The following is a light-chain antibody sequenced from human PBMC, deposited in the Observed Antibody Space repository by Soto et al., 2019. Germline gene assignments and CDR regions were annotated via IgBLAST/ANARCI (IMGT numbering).Light chain of an antibody. J-gene: IGKJ2*01. CDR2: GAS. Sequence: DTQMTQSPSTLSASVGDRVTITCRASQSISSWLAWYQQKPGKAPKLLIYGASSLESGVPSRFSGSGSVTDFTLTIDSLQPDDFATYYCQQYSSSSPTFGQGTKLEIK. CDR1: QSISSW. CDR3: QQYSSSSPT. V-gene: IGKV1-5*01.